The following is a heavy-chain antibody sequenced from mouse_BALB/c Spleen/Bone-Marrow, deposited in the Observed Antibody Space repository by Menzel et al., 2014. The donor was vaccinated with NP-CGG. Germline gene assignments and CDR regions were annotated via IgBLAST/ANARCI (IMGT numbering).Heavy chain of an antibody. Sequence: EVQLVESGGGLVQPGGSLKLSCATSGFTFSDYYMYWVRQTPEKRLEWVAYISNGGGSTYYPDTVKGRFTISRDNAKNTLYLQMSRLKSEDTATYYCARHNYDETWFAYWGQGTLVTVSA. CDR2: ISNGGGST. V-gene: IGHV5-12*02. D-gene: IGHD2-4*01. CDR3: ARHNYDETWFAY. J-gene: IGHJ3*01. CDR1: GFTFSDYY.